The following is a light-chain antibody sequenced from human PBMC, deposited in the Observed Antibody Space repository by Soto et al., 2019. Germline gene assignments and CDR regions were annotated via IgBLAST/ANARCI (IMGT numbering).Light chain of an antibody. J-gene: IGKJ4*01. V-gene: IGKV3-11*01. CDR2: EAS. CDR3: QQYNNWPFLLT. Sequence: EIVLKQSPATVSLSPGESATLSCRASQSVNNHLAWYQQKPGQAPRLLIYEASNRATGIPARFSGSGSGTDFTLTISSLEPEDFAGYYCQQYNNWPFLLTFGGGTKVEIK. CDR1: QSVNNH.